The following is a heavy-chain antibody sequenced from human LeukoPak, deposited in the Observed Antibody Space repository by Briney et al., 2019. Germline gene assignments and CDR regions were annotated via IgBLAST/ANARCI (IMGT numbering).Heavy chain of an antibody. CDR1: GFTFRYTG. CDR3: AKDWGTSGDRSSYGFLDH. Sequence: GGSLRLSCAASGFTFRYTGMHWVRPAPGKGLGGVAIIWYDGSEQYYADSVKGRFTISRDNSKNTVFLQLSSLRADDSAMYYCAKDWGTSGDRSSYGFLDHWGQGTLVTVSS. D-gene: IGHD2-2*01. V-gene: IGHV3-33*06. J-gene: IGHJ4*02. CDR2: IWYDGSEQ.